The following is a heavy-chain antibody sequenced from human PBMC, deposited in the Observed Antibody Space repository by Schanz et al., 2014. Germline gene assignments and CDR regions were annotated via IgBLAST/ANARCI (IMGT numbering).Heavy chain of an antibody. D-gene: IGHD5-18*01. Sequence: QVQLVESGGGVAQPGRSLRLSCAASGFTFSSYGMHWVRQAPGKGLEWVAVILYDGSNKYYADSVKGRFTISRDNSKNTLYLQMNSLRVEDTALYYCAKYGGGYSYGFVEYWGQGTLVTVSS. CDR3: AKYGGGYSYGFVEY. V-gene: IGHV3-30*18. CDR2: ILYDGSNK. J-gene: IGHJ4*02. CDR1: GFTFSSYG.